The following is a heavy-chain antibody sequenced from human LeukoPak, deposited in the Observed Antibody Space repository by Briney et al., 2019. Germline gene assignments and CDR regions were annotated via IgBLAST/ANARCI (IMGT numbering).Heavy chain of an antibody. Sequence: ASVKVSCKVSGYTLTELSMHWVRQAPGKGLEWMGGFDPEDGETIYAQKFQGRDTMTEDTSTDTAYMELSSLRSEDTAVYYCATGPRKRSSGWYTARDYWGQGTLVTVSS. J-gene: IGHJ4*02. V-gene: IGHV1-24*01. CDR2: FDPEDGET. CDR1: GYTLTELS. CDR3: ATGPRKRSSGWYTARDY. D-gene: IGHD6-19*01.